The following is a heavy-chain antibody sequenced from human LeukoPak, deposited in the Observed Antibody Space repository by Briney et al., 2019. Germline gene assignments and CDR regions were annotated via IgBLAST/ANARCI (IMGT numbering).Heavy chain of an antibody. CDR1: GFTFDDYA. V-gene: IGHV3-43D*03. CDR2: ISWDGGII. CDR3: ARGNYDIVTGNYYYYMDV. D-gene: IGHD3-9*01. J-gene: IGHJ6*03. Sequence: PGGSLRLSCAASGFTFDDYAMHWVRQAPGQGLEWVSLISWDGGIIYYADSVKGRFTISRDNAKNSLYLQMNSLRAGDTAVYYCARGNYDIVTGNYYYYMDVWGKGTTVTISS.